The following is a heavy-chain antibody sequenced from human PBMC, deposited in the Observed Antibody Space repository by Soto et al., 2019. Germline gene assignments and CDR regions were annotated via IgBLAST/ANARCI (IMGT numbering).Heavy chain of an antibody. CDR2: ISFDGMIK. Sequence: XGSRRRRWPASKFTCNTYSMDWVRQAPDKGLEWVAVISFDGMIKYYAESVKGRFTISRDNFKNTVYLQMDSMRAEDTAMYYCAKELNMKVVSPSGWVEPWGQGTRVTV. D-gene: IGHD2-15*01. J-gene: IGHJ5*02. CDR1: KFTCNTYS. CDR3: AKELNMKVVSPSGWVEP. V-gene: IGHV3-30*18.